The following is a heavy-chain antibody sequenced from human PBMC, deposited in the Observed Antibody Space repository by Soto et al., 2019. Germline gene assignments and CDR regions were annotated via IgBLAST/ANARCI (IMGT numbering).Heavy chain of an antibody. J-gene: IGHJ3*02. CDR2: IIPIFGTA. CDR3: AATYYYDSGARPFDI. Sequence: QVQLVQSGAEVKKPGSSVKVSCKASGGTFSSYAISWVRQAPGQGLEWMGGIIPIFGTANYAQKFQGRVTTTADKSTSTVYMEVSSLSSKDTAVYYCAATYYYDSGARPFDIWGQGTMVTVSS. CDR1: GGTFSSYA. V-gene: IGHV1-69*06. D-gene: IGHD3-22*01.